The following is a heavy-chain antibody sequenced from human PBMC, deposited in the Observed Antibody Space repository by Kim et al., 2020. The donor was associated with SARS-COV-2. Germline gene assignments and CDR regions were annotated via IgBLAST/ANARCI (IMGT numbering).Heavy chain of an antibody. CDR2: INHSGST. D-gene: IGHD3-10*01. CDR3: ARGLNKGTILNWFDP. CDR1: GGSFSGYY. Sequence: SETLSLTCAVYGGSFSGYYWSWIRQPPGKGLEWIGEINHSGSTNYNPSLKSRVTISVDTSKNQFSLKLSSVTAADTAVYYCARGLNKGTILNWFDPWGQGTLVTVSS. V-gene: IGHV4-34*01. J-gene: IGHJ5*02.